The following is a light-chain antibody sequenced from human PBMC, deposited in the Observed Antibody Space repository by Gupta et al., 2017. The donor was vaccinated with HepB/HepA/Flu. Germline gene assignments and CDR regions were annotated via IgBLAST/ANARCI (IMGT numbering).Light chain of an antibody. Sequence: DVQLTQSPSFLSASVGDRVTITCRASQGISTYLAWYQQKPGKAPKLLIYAASTLQSGVPSRFSGSGSGTEFTLTISSLQPEDFATYYCQQFNYYPRTFGQGTKVEIK. CDR3: QQFNYYPRT. V-gene: IGKV1-9*01. CDR1: QGISTY. CDR2: AAS. J-gene: IGKJ1*01.